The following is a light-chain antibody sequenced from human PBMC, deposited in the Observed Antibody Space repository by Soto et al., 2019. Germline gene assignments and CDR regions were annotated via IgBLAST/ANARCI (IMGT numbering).Light chain of an antibody. CDR2: DAS. CDR1: QSVSSY. Sequence: THSPASLSVSPVERATLSCRASQSVSSYLAWYQQKAGQAPRLLIYDASNRATGIPARFSGSGSGTDFTLTISSLEPEDFAVYYCQQRNNWPPITFGQGTRLEIK. CDR3: QQRNNWPPIT. J-gene: IGKJ5*01. V-gene: IGKV3-11*01.